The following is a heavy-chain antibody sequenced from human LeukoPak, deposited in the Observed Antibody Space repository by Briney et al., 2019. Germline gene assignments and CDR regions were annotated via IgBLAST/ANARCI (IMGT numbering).Heavy chain of an antibody. V-gene: IGHV4-31*03. CDR1: GSSVSSDEYY. CDR3: ARVKVLRFLEWFLDF. CDR2: VYYSGSS. D-gene: IGHD3-3*01. Sequence: PSETLSLTCTVSGSSVSSDEYYWSWVRQHPGKGLEWIGYVYYSGSSYYIPSLESRVTMSVEVSKNQFSLELRSVTAADTAVYYCARVKVLRFLEWFLDFWGQGALVTVS. J-gene: IGHJ4*02.